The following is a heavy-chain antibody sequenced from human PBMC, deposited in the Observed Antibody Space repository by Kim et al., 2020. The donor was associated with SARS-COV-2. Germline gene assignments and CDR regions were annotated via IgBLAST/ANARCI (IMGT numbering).Heavy chain of an antibody. CDR3: ERVRSQWLVHED. Sequence: NYSPSLKSRVTISVDTSKNQFSLKLSSVTAADTAVYYCERVRSQWLVHEDWGQGTLVTVSS. V-gene: IGHV4-59*01. D-gene: IGHD6-19*01. J-gene: IGHJ4*02.